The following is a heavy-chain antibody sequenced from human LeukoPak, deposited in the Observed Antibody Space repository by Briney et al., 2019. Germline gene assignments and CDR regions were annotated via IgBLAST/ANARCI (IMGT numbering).Heavy chain of an antibody. Sequence: ASVKVSCKASGYTFTSYYMHWVRQARGQGLEWMGIINPSGGSTSYAQKFQGRVTMTRDTSTSTVYMELSSLRSEDTAVYYCARDHPDSSGLYVGYNWFDPWGQGTLVTVSS. V-gene: IGHV1-46*01. CDR2: INPSGGST. CDR3: ARDHPDSSGLYVGYNWFDP. D-gene: IGHD6-19*01. J-gene: IGHJ5*02. CDR1: GYTFTSYY.